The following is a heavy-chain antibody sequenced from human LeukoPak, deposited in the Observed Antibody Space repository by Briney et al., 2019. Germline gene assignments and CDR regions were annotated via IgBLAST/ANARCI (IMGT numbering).Heavy chain of an antibody. CDR2: ISPTGSTT. D-gene: IGHD6-6*01. Sequence: GVSLRLSCTASGFSFSGHWMHWARQLPGKGLVWVSRISPTGSTTSYADSVKGRFTVSRDNAKNTPYLQVNNLRAEDTAVYYCARGPNSNWSGLDFWGQGTLLTISS. J-gene: IGHJ4*02. CDR1: GFSFSGHW. V-gene: IGHV3-74*01. CDR3: ARGPNSNWSGLDF.